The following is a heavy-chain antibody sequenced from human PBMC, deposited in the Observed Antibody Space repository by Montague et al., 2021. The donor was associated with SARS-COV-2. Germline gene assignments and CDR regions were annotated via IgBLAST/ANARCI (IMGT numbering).Heavy chain of an antibody. D-gene: IGHD4-11*01. CDR2: INDRGVTNX. CDR1: GESFSGFF. J-gene: IGHJ4*02. CDR3: ARWDPQTLTVISLRGKSANDY. V-gene: IGHV4-34*01. Sequence: SETLSLTCAVYGESFSGFFWSWIRQPPGKGPEWIAEINDRGVTNXNYNPSLGSRVTISADTSKNQFSLKLRSVTAADTAVYYCARWDPQTLTVISLRGKSANDYWGQGTLVTVSS.